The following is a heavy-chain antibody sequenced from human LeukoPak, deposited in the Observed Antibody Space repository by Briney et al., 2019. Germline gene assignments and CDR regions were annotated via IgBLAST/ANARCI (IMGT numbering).Heavy chain of an antibody. CDR3: AKRGVVIRVILVGFHKEAYYFDS. J-gene: IGHJ4*02. V-gene: IGHV3-7*01. D-gene: IGHD3-22*01. CDR1: GFTFTTYW. Sequence: GGSLRLSCAASGFTFTTYWMSWVRQAPGKGLEWVANIKQDGSEKYYVDSVKGRFTTSRDNAKNSLYLQMNSLRAEDTAVYFCAKRGVVIRVILVGFHKEAYYFDSWGQGALVTVSS. CDR2: IKQDGSEK.